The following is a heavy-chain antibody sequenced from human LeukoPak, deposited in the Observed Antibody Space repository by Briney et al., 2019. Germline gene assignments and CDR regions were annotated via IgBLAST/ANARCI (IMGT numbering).Heavy chain of an antibody. V-gene: IGHV1-18*01. D-gene: IGHD2-2*01. J-gene: IGHJ6*03. CDR3: ARGPYCSSTSCLHYYYYYMDV. CDR2: ISAYNGNT. Sequence: GASVKVSCKASGYTFTSYGISWVRQAPGQGLEWMGWISAYNGNTNYAQKLQGRVTMTTDTSTSTAYMELRSLRSDDTAVYYCARGPYCSSTSCLHYYYYYMDVWGKGTTVTVSS. CDR1: GYTFTSYG.